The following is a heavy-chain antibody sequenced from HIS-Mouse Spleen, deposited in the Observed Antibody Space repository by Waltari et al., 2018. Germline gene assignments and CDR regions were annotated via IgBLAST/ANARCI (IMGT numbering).Heavy chain of an antibody. D-gene: IGHD3-22*01. Sequence: QVQLQQWGAGLLKPSETLSLTCAVYGGSFSGYYWSWIRQPPGKGLEWIGEINHSGSTNYNPSLKSRVTISVDTSKNQFSLKLSSVTAADTAVYYCARGLPTAMIVVKGAFDIWGQGTMVTVSS. J-gene: IGHJ3*02. CDR3: ARGLPTAMIVVKGAFDI. CDR2: INHSGST. V-gene: IGHV4-34*01. CDR1: GGSFSGYY.